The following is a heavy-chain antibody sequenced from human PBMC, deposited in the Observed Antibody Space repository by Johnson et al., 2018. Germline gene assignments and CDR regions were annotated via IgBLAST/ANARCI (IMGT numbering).Heavy chain of an antibody. V-gene: IGHV3-13*01. CDR3: AREAVAGQMGMAV. CDR2: IGSAGDK. D-gene: IGHD6-19*01. J-gene: IGHJ6*02. CDR1: GFTFSSYG. Sequence: VQLVQSGGGLVKPGGSLRLSCAASGFTFSSYGMPWVRQPPGKGLEWISAIGSAGDKYYQGSVKGRYTPSRDNAKNSFDLQMNSLRAGATAGYSCAREAVAGQMGMAVGGHGTPV.